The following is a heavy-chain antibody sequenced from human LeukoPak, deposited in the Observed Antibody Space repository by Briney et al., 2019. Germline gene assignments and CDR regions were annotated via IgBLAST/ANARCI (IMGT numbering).Heavy chain of an antibody. Sequence: PGGSLRRSCAASGFTFNNYAMNWVRQAPGKGLEWVSSISGGGETTYYADSAKGRFTISRDNSQNTLYLQMNSLRAEDTAVYYCARDYADYVGYFFFDYWGQGTLVTVSP. J-gene: IGHJ4*02. CDR3: ARDYADYVGYFFFDY. CDR2: ISGGGETT. CDR1: GFTFNNYA. D-gene: IGHD4-17*01. V-gene: IGHV3-23*01.